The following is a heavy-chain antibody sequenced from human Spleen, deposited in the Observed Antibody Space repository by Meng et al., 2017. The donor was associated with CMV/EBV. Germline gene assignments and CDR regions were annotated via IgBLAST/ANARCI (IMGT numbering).Heavy chain of an antibody. CDR3: AREFSGWYGKVGSRYFDY. CDR1: GYTFTGYY. V-gene: IGHV1-2*02. D-gene: IGHD6-19*01. Sequence: QVRLVQSGAEVKKPGASVKVSCKASGYTFTGYYMHWVRQAPGQGLEWMGWINPNSGGTNYAQKFQGRVTMTRDTSISTAYMELSRLRSDDTAVYYCAREFSGWYGKVGSRYFDYWGQGTLVTVSS. J-gene: IGHJ4*02. CDR2: INPNSGGT.